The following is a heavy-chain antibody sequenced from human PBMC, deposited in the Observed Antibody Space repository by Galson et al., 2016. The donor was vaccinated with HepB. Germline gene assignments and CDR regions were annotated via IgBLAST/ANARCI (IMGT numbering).Heavy chain of an antibody. CDR3: ARAVTHENLDS. J-gene: IGHJ4*02. V-gene: IGHV3-30*19. D-gene: IGHD2-21*02. CDR2: ISHDGSTK. Sequence: SLRLSCAASGFTFSSYGMYWVRQAPGKGLEWVAVISHDGSTKYYLDSVKGRFTVSRDNSKNTLFLRMDSLDSEDTAMYYCARAVTHENLDSWGQGTLVTVSS. CDR1: GFTFSSYG.